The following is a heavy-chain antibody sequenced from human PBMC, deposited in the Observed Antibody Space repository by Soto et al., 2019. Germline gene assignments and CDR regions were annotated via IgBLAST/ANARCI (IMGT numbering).Heavy chain of an antibody. CDR2: ISSSSSYI. V-gene: IGHV3-21*01. D-gene: IGHD3-22*01. Sequence: AGGSLRLSCTASGFTFSSYSMNWVRQAPGKGLEWVSSISSSSSYIYYADSVKGRFTISRDNAKNSLYLQMNSLRAEDTAVYYCARVVGYYDNYWGQGTLVTVSS. CDR3: ARVVGYYDNY. CDR1: GFTFSSYS. J-gene: IGHJ4*02.